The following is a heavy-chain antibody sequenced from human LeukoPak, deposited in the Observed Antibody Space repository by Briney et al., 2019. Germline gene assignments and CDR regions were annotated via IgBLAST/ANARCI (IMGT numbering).Heavy chain of an antibody. D-gene: IGHD6-13*01. V-gene: IGHV1-46*01. CDR1: GYTFTSYY. J-gene: IGHJ4*02. CDR2: INPSGGST. Sequence: ASVKVSCKASGYTFTSYYMHWVRQAPGQGLEWMGIINPSGGSTSYAQKFQGRVTMTRDTSTSTVYMELSSLRSDDTAAFYCARAFNLIAAAGFDYWGQGTLVTVSS. CDR3: ARAFNLIAAAGFDY.